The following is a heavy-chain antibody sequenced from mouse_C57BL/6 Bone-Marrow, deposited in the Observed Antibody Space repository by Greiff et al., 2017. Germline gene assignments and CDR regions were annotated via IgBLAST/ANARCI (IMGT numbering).Heavy chain of an antibody. V-gene: IGHV1-15*01. CDR2: IAPETGGT. Sequence: QVQLKESGAELVRPGASVTLSCKASGYTFTDYEMHWVQQTPVHGLEWIGAIAPETGGTAYNQKFKGKAILTADKSSSTAYKELRSLTSEDSAVYYCRGYDGNPYAMDYWGQGTSVTVSS. D-gene: IGHD2-3*01. CDR1: GYTFTDYE. J-gene: IGHJ4*01. CDR3: RGYDGNPYAMDY.